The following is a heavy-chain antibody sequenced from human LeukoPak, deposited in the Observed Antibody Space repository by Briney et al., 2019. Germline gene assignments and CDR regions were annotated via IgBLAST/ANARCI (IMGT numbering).Heavy chain of an antibody. CDR3: ASTSYDSSGYYPFDY. CDR1: GGTFSSYA. D-gene: IGHD3-22*01. Sequence: SVKVSCKASGGTFSSYAISWVRQAPGQGLEWMGRIIPILGIANYAQKFQGRVTITADKSTSTAYMELSSLRSEDTAVYYCASTSYDSSGYYPFDYWGQGTLVTVSS. V-gene: IGHV1-69*04. J-gene: IGHJ4*02. CDR2: IIPILGIA.